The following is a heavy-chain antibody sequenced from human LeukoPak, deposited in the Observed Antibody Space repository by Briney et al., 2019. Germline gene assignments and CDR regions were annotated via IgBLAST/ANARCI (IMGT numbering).Heavy chain of an antibody. Sequence: ASVKVSCKASGYTFTSYDINWVRQATGQGLEWMGGMNPNSGNTGYAQKFQGRVTITRNTSISTAYMELSSLRSEDTAVYYCARSEYSSGWYLSKDYYYYYMDVWGKGTTVTVSS. CDR3: ARSEYSSGWYLSKDYYYYYMDV. CDR1: GYTFTSYD. V-gene: IGHV1-8*03. J-gene: IGHJ6*03. CDR2: MNPNSGNT. D-gene: IGHD6-19*01.